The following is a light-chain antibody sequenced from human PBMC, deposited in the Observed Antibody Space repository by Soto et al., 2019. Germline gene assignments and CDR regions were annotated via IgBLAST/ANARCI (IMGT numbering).Light chain of an antibody. CDR1: SSDVGGYNY. J-gene: IGLJ1*01. CDR2: EVS. CDR3: SSYTSSSTLLD. Sequence: QSALTQPASVSGSPGQSITISCTGTSSDVGGYNYVSWYQQHPGKAPKLMIHEVSNRPSGVSNRFSGSKSGNTASLTISGLQAEDEADYYCSSYTSSSTLLDFGTGTKLTVL. V-gene: IGLV2-14*01.